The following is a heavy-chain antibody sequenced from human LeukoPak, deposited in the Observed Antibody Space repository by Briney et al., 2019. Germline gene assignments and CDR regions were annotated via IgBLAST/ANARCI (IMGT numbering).Heavy chain of an antibody. CDR1: GSAFTDYY. CDR3: ARPGVPNTSGWFVFDY. CDR2: INPSSGGT. J-gene: IGHJ4*02. Sequence: ASVKVPCKASGSAFTDYYIHWMRQAPGQGLEWMGWINPSSGGTNYAQKFQGRVTMTRDTSFSSAYMELSRLRSDDTAVYFCARPGVPNTSGWFVFDYWGQGTLVTVSS. V-gene: IGHV1-2*02. D-gene: IGHD6-19*01.